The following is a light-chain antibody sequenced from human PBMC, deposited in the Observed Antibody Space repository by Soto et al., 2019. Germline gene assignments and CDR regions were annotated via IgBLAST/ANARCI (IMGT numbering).Light chain of an antibody. J-gene: IGKJ2*01. CDR2: RAS. V-gene: IGKV3-20*01. Sequence: EIVLTQSPGTLSLSPGERATLSCRASQSVSSSSLAWYQQKPGQAPRLLIYRASSRATGIPDRFSGSGSGTDFTLTISRPEPEDFALYYCQHFGGSPPRYTFGQGTKLEIK. CDR1: QSVSSSS. CDR3: QHFGGSPPRYT.